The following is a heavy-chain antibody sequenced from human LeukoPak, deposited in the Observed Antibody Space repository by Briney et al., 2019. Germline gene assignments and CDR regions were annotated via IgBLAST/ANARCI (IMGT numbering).Heavy chain of an antibody. V-gene: IGHV4-34*01. J-gene: IGHJ4*02. D-gene: IGHD6-19*01. CDR3: ARDSGGRSLDY. CDR2: INHSGGS. Sequence: SETLSLTCAVYGESFSGYYWSWIRQPPGKGLEWIGEINHSGGSNYNPSLKSRVTISVDTSKNQFSLKLRSVTAADTAVYYCARDSGGRSLDYWGQGTLATVSS. CDR1: GESFSGYY.